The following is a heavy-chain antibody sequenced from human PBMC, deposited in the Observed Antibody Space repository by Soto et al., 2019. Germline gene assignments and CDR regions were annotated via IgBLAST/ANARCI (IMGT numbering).Heavy chain of an antibody. CDR1: GFTFSSYD. CDR2: IGTAGDT. CDR3: ARDKDSSGFDY. Sequence: VGSLRLSCAASGFTFSSYDMHWVRQATGKGLEWVSAIGTAGDTYYPGSVKGRFTISRGNAKNSLYLQMNSLRAGDTAVYYCARDKDSSGFDYWGQGTLVTVSS. D-gene: IGHD3-22*01. V-gene: IGHV3-13*01. J-gene: IGHJ4*02.